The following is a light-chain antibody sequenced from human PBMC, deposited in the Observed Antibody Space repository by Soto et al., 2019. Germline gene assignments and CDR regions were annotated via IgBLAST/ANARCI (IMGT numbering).Light chain of an antibody. V-gene: IGLV2-8*01. Sequence: QSVLTQPPSASGSPGQSVTISCTGTSSDVGAYDYVSWYQQHPGKAPKLMIYEINKRPSGVPDRFSGSKSGNTASLTVSGLQAEDEADYYCSSFAGSNNFPYVFGTGTKATV. J-gene: IGLJ1*01. CDR3: SSFAGSNNFPYV. CDR2: EIN. CDR1: SSDVGAYDY.